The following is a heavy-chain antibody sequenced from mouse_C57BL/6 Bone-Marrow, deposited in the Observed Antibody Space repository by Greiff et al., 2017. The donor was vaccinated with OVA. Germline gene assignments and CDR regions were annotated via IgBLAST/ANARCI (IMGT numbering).Heavy chain of an antibody. V-gene: IGHV1-15*01. D-gene: IGHD2-10*01. CDR3: TRPTGAMDY. CDR2: IDPETGGT. J-gene: IGHJ4*01. CDR1: GYTFTDYA. Sequence: QVQLKQSGAELVRPGASVTLSCKASGYTFTDYAMHWVKQTPVHGLEWIGAIDPETGGTAYNQELQGNALLTAAKSSCTAYMELRSLTSEDSAVNYCTRPTGAMDYWGKGTTGTVSS.